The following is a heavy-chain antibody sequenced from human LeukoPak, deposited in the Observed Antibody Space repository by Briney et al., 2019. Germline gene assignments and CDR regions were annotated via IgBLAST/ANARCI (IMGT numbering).Heavy chain of an antibody. CDR1: TFIGYR. CDR2: ISRII. CDR3: AKEGAYPVITYDA. V-gene: IGHV3-48*04. D-gene: IGHD2/OR15-2a*01. Sequence: TFIGYRIGIVQQAHATELDWVSYISRIISYADSVKGRFTISRDNAKNSLYLNMNSLRAEDTAVYYCAKEGAYPVITYDAWGQGTLVSVSS. J-gene: IGHJ5*02.